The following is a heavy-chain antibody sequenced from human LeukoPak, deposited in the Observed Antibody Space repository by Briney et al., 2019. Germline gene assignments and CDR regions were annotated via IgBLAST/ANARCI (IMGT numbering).Heavy chain of an antibody. D-gene: IGHD1-26*01. CDR1: GGSISSYY. J-gene: IGHJ3*02. Sequence: KASETLSLTCTVSGGSISSYYWSWIRQPPGKGLEWIAYIYHSGSTDYNPSLKSRVTISLDTSKNQFSLKLSSVTAADTAVYYCARHDPIVGTPDAFDIWGQGTMITVSS. V-gene: IGHV4-59*08. CDR3: ARHDPIVGTPDAFDI. CDR2: IYHSGST.